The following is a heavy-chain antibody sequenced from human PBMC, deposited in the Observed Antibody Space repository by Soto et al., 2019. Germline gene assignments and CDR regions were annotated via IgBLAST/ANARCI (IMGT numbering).Heavy chain of an antibody. D-gene: IGHD3-22*01. Sequence: ESLKISCKGSGYSFTNSWIGWVRQLPGKGLEWMGIIYPGDSDTRYNPSFQGQVTISADRSINTAYLQWSSLKASDTAVYYCARHDHFHDSSGYHYVMDDYWGQGSQVTVSS. J-gene: IGHJ4*02. CDR2: IYPGDSDT. CDR1: GYSFTNSW. V-gene: IGHV5-51*01. CDR3: ARHDHFHDSSGYHYVMDDY.